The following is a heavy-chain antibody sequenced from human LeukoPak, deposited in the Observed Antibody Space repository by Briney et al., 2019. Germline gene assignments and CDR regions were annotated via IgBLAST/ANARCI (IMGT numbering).Heavy chain of an antibody. J-gene: IGHJ3*02. Sequence: SVKVSCKASGRTFSSYAISWVRQAPGQGLEWMGGIIPIFGTANYAQKFQGRVTITADKSTSTAYIELSNLRSEDTAVYYCASRSGIQLVDAVDIWEQGTMVTVSS. CDR1: GRTFSSYA. CDR2: IIPIFGTA. D-gene: IGHD5-18*01. V-gene: IGHV1-69*06. CDR3: ASRSGIQLVDAVDI.